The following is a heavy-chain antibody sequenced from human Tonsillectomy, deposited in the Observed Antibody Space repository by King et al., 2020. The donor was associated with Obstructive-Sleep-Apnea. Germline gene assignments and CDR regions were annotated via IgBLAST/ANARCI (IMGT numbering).Heavy chain of an antibody. D-gene: IGHD2-2*01. Sequence: LQLQESGPGLVKPSETLSLTCTVSGGSISSSSYYWGWIRQPPGKGLEWIGSIYYSGSTYYNPSLKSRATISVDTSKNQFSLKLSSVTAADTAVYYCASSLDCSSTSCYAPAKANYYYYYGMDVWGQGTTVTVSS. J-gene: IGHJ6*02. CDR3: ASSLDCSSTSCYAPAKANYYYYYGMDV. V-gene: IGHV4-39*07. CDR1: GGSISSSSYY. CDR2: IYYSGST.